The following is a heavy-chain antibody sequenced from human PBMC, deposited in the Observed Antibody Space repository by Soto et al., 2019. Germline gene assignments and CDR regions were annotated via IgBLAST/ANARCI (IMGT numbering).Heavy chain of an antibody. CDR2: IDPSDSYT. Sequence: SLKISCEGSGYTFTSYWITWVRQMPGKGLEWMGKIDPSDSYTNYSPSFQGHVTISADRSISTAYLQWSTLKASDTAIYYCARVYCSGGSCHNDNYYFNYGMDVWGQGTTVTVSS. D-gene: IGHD2-15*01. CDR3: ARVYCSGGSCHNDNYYFNYGMDV. V-gene: IGHV5-10-1*01. CDR1: GYTFTSYW. J-gene: IGHJ6*02.